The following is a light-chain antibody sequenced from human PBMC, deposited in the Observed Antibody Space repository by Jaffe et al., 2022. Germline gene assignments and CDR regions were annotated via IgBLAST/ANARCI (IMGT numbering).Light chain of an antibody. V-gene: IGLV3-1*01. CDR1: KLGNKY. CDR3: QAWDSGTAV. CDR2: QNR. Sequence: SYELTQPPSVSVSPGQTASITCSGDKLGNKYAYWYQQKPGQSPVLVIWQNRKRPSGIPERFSGSNSGNTATLTISGTQAMDEGDYYCQAWDSGTAVFGGGTKLTVL. J-gene: IGLJ2*01.